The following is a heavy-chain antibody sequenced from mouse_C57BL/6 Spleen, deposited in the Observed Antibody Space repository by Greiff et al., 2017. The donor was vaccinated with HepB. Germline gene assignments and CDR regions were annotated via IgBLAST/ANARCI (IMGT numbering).Heavy chain of an antibody. D-gene: IGHD2-3*01. CDR1: GYAFSSSW. Sequence: VQLQQSGPELVKPGASVKISCKASGYAFSSSWMNWVKQRPGKGLEWIGRIYPGDGDTNYNGKFKGKATLTADKSSSTAYMQLSSLTSEDSAVYFCATPLDGYYWYFDVWGTGTTVTVSS. CDR2: IYPGDGDT. J-gene: IGHJ1*03. V-gene: IGHV1-82*01. CDR3: ATPLDGYYWYFDV.